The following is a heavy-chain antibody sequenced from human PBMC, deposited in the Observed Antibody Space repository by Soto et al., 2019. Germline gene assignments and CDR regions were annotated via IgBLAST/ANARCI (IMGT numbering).Heavy chain of an antibody. Sequence: EVDLVESGGGLAQPGGSLRLSCVASGFTFDDHGMHWVRQIPGRGLEWVSGISWNSGSIGYAESVKGRFTIFRDNAKNSLYLEMNSLRQEDTALYYCVRDTSSGWHLKDHWGQGVQVSVSS. D-gene: IGHD3-9*01. CDR1: GFTFDDHG. J-gene: IGHJ4*02. V-gene: IGHV3-9*01. CDR3: VRDTSSGWHLKDH. CDR2: ISWNSGSI.